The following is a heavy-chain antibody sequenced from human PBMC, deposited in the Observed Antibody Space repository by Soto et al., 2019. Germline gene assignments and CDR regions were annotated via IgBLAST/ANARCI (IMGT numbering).Heavy chain of an antibody. J-gene: IGHJ5*02. V-gene: IGHV2-5*02. CDR2: IYWDDDK. D-gene: IGHD2-2*01. Sequence: QITLKESGTTLVKPTQTLTLTCTFSGFSLSTSGVGVGWIRQPPGKALEWLALIYWDDDKRYSPSLKTRLTSSKDTAKRHVIVTMTNTDPVYTATNNCARGVRYCSINSCPDLFDPWGQGSLVTVSS. CDR3: ARGVRYCSINSCPDLFDP. CDR1: GFSLSTSGVG.